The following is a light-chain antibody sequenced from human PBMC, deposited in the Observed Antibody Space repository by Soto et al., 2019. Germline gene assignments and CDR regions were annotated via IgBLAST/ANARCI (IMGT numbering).Light chain of an antibody. CDR2: GAS. V-gene: IGKV3-20*01. Sequence: EVVLTQSPGTLSLSPGERATLSCRASQSVSSTYLAWYQQRPGQAPRLLIYGASTRATDIPDRISGSGSGTDFTLTVSRLEPEEFAVYYCQHYGSTPWSFGQGTKVEFK. CDR3: QHYGSTPWS. J-gene: IGKJ1*01. CDR1: QSVSSTY.